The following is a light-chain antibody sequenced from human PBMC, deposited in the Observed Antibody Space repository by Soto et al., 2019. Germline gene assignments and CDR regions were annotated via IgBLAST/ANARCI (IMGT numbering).Light chain of an antibody. V-gene: IGLV2-14*01. CDR1: SSDVGGYNY. J-gene: IGLJ1*01. Sequence: QSVLTQPASVSGSPGQSITISCTGTSSDVGGYNYVSWYQQHPGKAPKLMIYDVSNRPSGVSNRFSGSKSGNTASLTISGLQAEDEADYYCSSYTSSSTLDYVFRTGTKVTVL. CDR2: DVS. CDR3: SSYTSSSTLDYV.